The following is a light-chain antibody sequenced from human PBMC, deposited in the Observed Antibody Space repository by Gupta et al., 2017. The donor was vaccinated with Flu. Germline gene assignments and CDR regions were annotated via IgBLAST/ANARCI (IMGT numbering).Light chain of an antibody. Sequence: SLGERATINCKSSQSVLYSSNNKNYLAWYQHKPGQPPRLLIYWASTRESGVPDRFSGSGSGTEFTLTISSLQAEDVAVYYCHQYSTAPWTFGQGTRVEIK. J-gene: IGKJ1*01. V-gene: IGKV4-1*01. CDR2: WAS. CDR1: QSVLYSSNNKNY. CDR3: HQYSTAPWT.